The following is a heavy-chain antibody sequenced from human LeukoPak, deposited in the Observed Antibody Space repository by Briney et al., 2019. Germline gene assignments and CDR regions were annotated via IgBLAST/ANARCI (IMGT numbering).Heavy chain of an antibody. CDR3: AKARDYYGSGSYGPMDV. V-gene: IGHV3-43*01. CDR1: GFTFDDYT. CDR2: ISWDGGST. J-gene: IGHJ6*04. Sequence: GGSLRLSCAASGFTFDDYTMHWVRQAPGKGLEWVSLISWDGGSTYYADSVKGRFTISRDNSKNSLYLQMNSLRTEDTASYYCAKARDYYGSGSYGPMDVWGKGTTVTISS. D-gene: IGHD3-10*01.